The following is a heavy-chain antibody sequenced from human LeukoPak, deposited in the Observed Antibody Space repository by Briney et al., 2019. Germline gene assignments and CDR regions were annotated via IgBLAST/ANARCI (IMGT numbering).Heavy chain of an antibody. V-gene: IGHV1-69*13. D-gene: IGHD3-10*01. J-gene: IGHJ4*02. Sequence: SVKVSCKASGGTFSSYAISWVRQAPGQGLEWMGGIIPILGTANYAQKFQGRVTITADESTSTAYMELSSLRSEDTAVYYCASSPVTMVRGVTLYYFDYWGQGTLVTVSS. CDR3: ASSPVTMVRGVTLYYFDY. CDR1: GGTFSSYA. CDR2: IIPILGTA.